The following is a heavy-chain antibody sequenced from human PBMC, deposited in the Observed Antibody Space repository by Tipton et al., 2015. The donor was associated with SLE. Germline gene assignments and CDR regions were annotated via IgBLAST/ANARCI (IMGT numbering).Heavy chain of an antibody. CDR2: IYVGGGT. V-gene: IGHV4-61*09. J-gene: IGHJ6*02. CDR3: ARWEFYVSYHYGMDV. CDR1: GDSISSSSYY. D-gene: IGHD3-16*01. Sequence: TLSLTCTVSGDSISSSSYYWSWIRQPAGKGLEWIGYIYVGGGTHYNPFLKTRVTISLDTSKNQFSLNLSSVTAADTAVYYCARWEFYVSYHYGMDVWGQGTTVTVSS.